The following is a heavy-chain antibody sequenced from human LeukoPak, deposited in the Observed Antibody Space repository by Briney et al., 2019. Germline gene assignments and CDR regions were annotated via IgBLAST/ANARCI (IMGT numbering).Heavy chain of an antibody. CDR1: GFTFSSYA. D-gene: IGHD1-26*01. J-gene: IGHJ4*02. CDR2: ISDSGSKT. Sequence: GGSLRLSCAAPGFTFSSYAMTWVRQAPGKGLEWVSAISDSGSKTHYADSVKGRFTISRDNSKNTVYLQMNSLRAEDTALYYCAKDWSCDYWGQGTLVTVSS. CDR3: AKDWSCDY. V-gene: IGHV3-23*01.